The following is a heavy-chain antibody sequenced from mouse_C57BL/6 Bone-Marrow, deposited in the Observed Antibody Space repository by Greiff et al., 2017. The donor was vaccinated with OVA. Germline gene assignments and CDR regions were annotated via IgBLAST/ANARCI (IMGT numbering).Heavy chain of an antibody. CDR1: GYTFTSYW. D-gene: IGHD1-1*01. CDR3: ALLLRWNYYAMDY. V-gene: IGHV1-55*01. Sequence: QVQLQQSGAELVKPGASVKMSCKASGYTFTSYWITWVKQRPGQGLEWIGDIYPGSGSTNYNEKFKSKATLTVDTSSSTAYMQLSSLTSEDSAVYYCALLLRWNYYAMDYWGQGTSVTVSS. CDR2: IYPGSGST. J-gene: IGHJ4*01.